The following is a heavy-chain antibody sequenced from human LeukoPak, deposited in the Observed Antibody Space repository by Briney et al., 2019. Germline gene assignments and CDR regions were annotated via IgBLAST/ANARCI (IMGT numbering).Heavy chain of an antibody. CDR1: GSMYNYY. CDR3: ARGDSGLYFD. Sequence: PSETLSLTCTVSGSMYNYYWSWIRQPPGKGLEWIGYIHYNGITNYNPSLKTRVTMSLDTSKNQVSLNLNSVTAADTAVYYCARGDSGLYFDWGQGTLVTVSS. J-gene: IGHJ4*02. V-gene: IGHV4-59*08. D-gene: IGHD6-19*01. CDR2: IHYNGIT.